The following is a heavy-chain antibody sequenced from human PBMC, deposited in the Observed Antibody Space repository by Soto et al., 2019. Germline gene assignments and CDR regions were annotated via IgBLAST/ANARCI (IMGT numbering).Heavy chain of an antibody. CDR2: IRSKAYGGTT. J-gene: IGHJ4*02. V-gene: IGHV3-49*04. Sequence: LRLSCTASGFTFGDYAMSWVRQAPGKGLEWVGFIRSKAYGGTTEYAASVKGRFTISRDDSKSIAYLQMNSLKTEDTAVYYCTRDPRQAYYYDSSGYIDFWGQGTPVTVSS. D-gene: IGHD3-22*01. CDR1: GFTFGDYA. CDR3: TRDPRQAYYYDSSGYIDF.